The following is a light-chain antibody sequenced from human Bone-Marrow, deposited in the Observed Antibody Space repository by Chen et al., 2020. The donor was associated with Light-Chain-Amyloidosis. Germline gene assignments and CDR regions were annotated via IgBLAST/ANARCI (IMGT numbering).Light chain of an antibody. CDR1: QSLVHSSGNTY. Sequence: DVVMTQSPLSLPVTLGQPASISCRSSQSLVHSSGNTYLSWFQQRPGQSPRRLIYEVSIRDSGVPDRFSGSGSGTDFTLKISRVEAEDVGVYYGLQGTHWPPTFGQGTEVEIK. V-gene: IGKV2-30*02. J-gene: IGKJ1*01. CDR2: EVS. CDR3: LQGTHWPPT.